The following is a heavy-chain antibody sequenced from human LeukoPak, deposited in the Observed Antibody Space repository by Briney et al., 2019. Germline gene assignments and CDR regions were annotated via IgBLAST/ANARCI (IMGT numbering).Heavy chain of an antibody. J-gene: IGHJ4*02. D-gene: IGHD5-12*01. Sequence: ASVKVSCKASGYTFTAYYIHWVRQAPGQGLEWMGWINPNSGGTDYAQKFQDRVTMTMDRSISTAYMQLSKLRSDDTPVYYCVCENSGSLLDYCGQGTLVTVSS. CDR1: GYTFTAYY. CDR3: VCENSGSLLDY. V-gene: IGHV1-2*02. CDR2: INPNSGGT.